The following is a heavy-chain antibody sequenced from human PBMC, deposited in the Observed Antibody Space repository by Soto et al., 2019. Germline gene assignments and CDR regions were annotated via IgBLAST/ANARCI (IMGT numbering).Heavy chain of an antibody. CDR1: GFTFNNYA. J-gene: IGHJ3*01. D-gene: IGHD2-8*01. Sequence: EVQLLGSGGGLVQPGGSLRLACAASGFTFNNYAMSWVRQAPGRGLEWVSIISPNGDSTYYADSVKGRITISRDNSQNTVFLQMNSLRAEDTAIYFCAKVRLTDYLRYAPHLWGQGTLVTVSS. CDR3: AKVRLTDYLRYAPHL. V-gene: IGHV3-23*01. CDR2: ISPNGDST.